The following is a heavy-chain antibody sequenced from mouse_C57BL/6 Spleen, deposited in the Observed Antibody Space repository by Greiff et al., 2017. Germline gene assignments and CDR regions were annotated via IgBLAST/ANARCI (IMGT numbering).Heavy chain of an antibody. CDR2: IDPANGNT. D-gene: IGHD1-1*01. CDR1: GFNIKNTY. Sequence: VHVKQSVAELVRPGASVKLSCTASGFNIKNTYMHWVKQRPEQGLEWIGRIDPANGNTKYAPKFEGQSTITADKSSNTADLQLSSLTSADTAIYYCALTTVVEDWYFDFWGKGTTVTVSS. J-gene: IGHJ1*03. CDR3: ALTTVVEDWYFDF. V-gene: IGHV14-3*01.